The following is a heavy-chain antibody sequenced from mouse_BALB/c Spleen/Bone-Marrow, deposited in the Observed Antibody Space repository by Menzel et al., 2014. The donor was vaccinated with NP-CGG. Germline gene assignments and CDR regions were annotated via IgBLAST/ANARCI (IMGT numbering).Heavy chain of an antibody. CDR1: GFNIKDTY. CDR3: ARYRYYGSSYAMDY. D-gene: IGHD1-1*01. Sequence: EVHLVESGAELVKPGASVKLSCTASGFNIKDTYMHWVMQRPGQGLEWIGRIDPANGNTKYDPKFQGKATITADTSSNTAYLQLSSLTSEDTAVYYCARYRYYGSSYAMDYWGQGTSVTVSS. CDR2: IDPANGNT. J-gene: IGHJ4*01. V-gene: IGHV14-3*02.